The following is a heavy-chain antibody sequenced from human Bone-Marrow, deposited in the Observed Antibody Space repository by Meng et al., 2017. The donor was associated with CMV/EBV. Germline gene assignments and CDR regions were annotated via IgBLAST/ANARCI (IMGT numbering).Heavy chain of an antibody. CDR1: GFNFNDFY. CDR3: ARGEVSSYYGMDV. Sequence: GESLKISCAASGFNFNDFYMTWIRQSPGKGLEWISYISGSGRIINYADSVKGRFTISRDNAKNTLYLQMNSLRAEDTAVYYCARGEVSSYYGMDVWGQGTTVTVSS. J-gene: IGHJ6*02. CDR2: ISGSGRII. V-gene: IGHV3-11*04.